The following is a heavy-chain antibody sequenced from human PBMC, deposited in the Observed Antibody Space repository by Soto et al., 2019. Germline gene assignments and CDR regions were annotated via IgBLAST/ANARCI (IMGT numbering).Heavy chain of an antibody. V-gene: IGHV1-69*02. CDR3: AMEYCSSTSCYRDY. CDR1: GGTFSSYT. D-gene: IGHD2-2*02. Sequence: QVQLVQSGAEVKKPGSSVKVSCKASGGTFSSYTISWVRQAPGHGLGWMGRIIPILGRANYAQTFQGRVTITADKSTSTAYMELSSLRSEDTAVYYCAMEYCSSTSCYRDYWGQGTLVTVSS. J-gene: IGHJ4*02. CDR2: IIPILGRA.